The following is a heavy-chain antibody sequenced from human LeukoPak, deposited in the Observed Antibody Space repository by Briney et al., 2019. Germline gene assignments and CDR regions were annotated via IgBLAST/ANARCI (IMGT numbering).Heavy chain of an antibody. V-gene: IGHV1-18*04. J-gene: IGHJ4*02. D-gene: IGHD1-7*01. CDR2: ISAYNGNT. CDR3: ARAELELRVMYY. Sequence: GASVKVSCKASGYTFTSYYMHWVRQAPGQGLEWMGWISAYNGNTNYAQKLQGRVTMTTDTSTSTAYMELRSLRSDDTAVYYCARAELELRVMYYWGQGTLVTVSS. CDR1: GYTFTSYY.